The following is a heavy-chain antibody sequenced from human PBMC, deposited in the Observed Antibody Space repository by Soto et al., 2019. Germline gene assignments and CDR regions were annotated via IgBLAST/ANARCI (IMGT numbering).Heavy chain of an antibody. CDR3: AGVQWLAYYYYYGMDV. CDR2: IYSGGST. J-gene: IGHJ6*02. V-gene: IGHV3-53*01. D-gene: IGHD6-19*01. Sequence: EVQLVESGGSLIQPGGSLRLSCAASGFTVSSNYMSWVRQAPGKGLEWVSVIYSGGSTYYADSVKGRFTISRDNSKNTLYLQMNSLRAEDTAVYYCAGVQWLAYYYYYGMDVWGQGTTVTVSS. CDR1: GFTVSSNY.